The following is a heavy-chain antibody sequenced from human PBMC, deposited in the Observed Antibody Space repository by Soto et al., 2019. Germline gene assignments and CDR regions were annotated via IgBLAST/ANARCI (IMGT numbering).Heavy chain of an antibody. Sequence: GGSLRLSCAASGFTFSSYGMHWVRQAPGNGLEWVAVIWYDGSNKYYADSVKGRFTISRDNSKNTLYLQMNSLRAEDTAVYYCAVGYCSSTSCRTETDYYYYYGMDVWGQGTTVTVSS. CDR2: IWYDGSNK. V-gene: IGHV3-33*01. D-gene: IGHD2-2*01. CDR3: AVGYCSSTSCRTETDYYYYYGMDV. CDR1: GFTFSSYG. J-gene: IGHJ6*02.